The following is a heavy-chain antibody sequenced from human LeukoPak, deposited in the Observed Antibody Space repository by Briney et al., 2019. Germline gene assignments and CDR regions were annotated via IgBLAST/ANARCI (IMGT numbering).Heavy chain of an antibody. CDR2: IYYSGST. J-gene: IGHJ4*02. CDR3: ARAFSYALAPDY. D-gene: IGHD2-2*01. Sequence: PSETLSLTCTVSGGSISSYYWSWIRQPPGKGLEWIGYIYYSGSTNYNPSLKSRVTISVDTSKNQFSLKLSSVTAADTAVYYCARAFSYALAPDYWGQGTLVTVSS. V-gene: IGHV4-59*01. CDR1: GGSISSYY.